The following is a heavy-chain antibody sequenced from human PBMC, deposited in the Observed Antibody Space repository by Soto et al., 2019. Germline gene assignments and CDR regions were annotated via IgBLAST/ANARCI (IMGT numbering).Heavy chain of an antibody. D-gene: IGHD3-16*01. CDR1: GFTFSDYY. J-gene: IGHJ3*02. Sequence: QVQLVESGGGLVKPGGSLRLSCAASGFTFSDYYMNWIRQAPGKGLEWVSYISSSRSYTNYADSVKGRFTISGDNAKNSLYLQMNSLRGEDTAVYYGARVAYDAFDIWGQGTMVTVSS. CDR3: ARVAYDAFDI. V-gene: IGHV3-11*05. CDR2: ISSSRSYT.